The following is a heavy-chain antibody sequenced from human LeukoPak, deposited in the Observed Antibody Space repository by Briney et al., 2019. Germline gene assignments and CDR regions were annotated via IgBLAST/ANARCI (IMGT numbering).Heavy chain of an antibody. D-gene: IGHD3-3*01. J-gene: IGHJ6*04. V-gene: IGHV3-7*01. Sequence: PGGSLRLSCAASGFTFSSYWMSWVRPAPGKGLEWVANIKQDGSEKYYVDSVKGRFTTSRDNAKNSLYLEMNSLRAEDTAVYYCASNKYYDFFVDVWGKGTTVTVSS. CDR2: IKQDGSEK. CDR3: ASNKYYDFFVDV. CDR1: GFTFSSYW.